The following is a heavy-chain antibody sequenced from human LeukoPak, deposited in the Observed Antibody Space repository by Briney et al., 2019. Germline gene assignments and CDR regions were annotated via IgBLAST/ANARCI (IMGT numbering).Heavy chain of an antibody. CDR3: AGTYYYDSSGYYHYSL. J-gene: IGHJ4*02. CDR1: GGSISSRSYY. D-gene: IGHD3-22*01. CDR2: IYYSGST. Sequence: SETLSLTCTVSGGSISSRSYYWGWIRQPPGKGLEWIGSIYYSGSTYYNPSLKSRVTISVDTSKNQFSLKLSSVTAADTAVYYCAGTYYYDSSGYYHYSLWGQGTLVTVSS. V-gene: IGHV4-39*07.